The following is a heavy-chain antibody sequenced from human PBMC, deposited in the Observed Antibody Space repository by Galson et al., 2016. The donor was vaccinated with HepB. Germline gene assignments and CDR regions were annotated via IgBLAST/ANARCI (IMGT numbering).Heavy chain of an antibody. V-gene: IGHV3-53*01. D-gene: IGHD3-22*01. J-gene: IGHJ4*02. CDR1: GFNVRSNY. CDR2: IYSGGAT. CDR3: AKNLDSGWHFPFDY. Sequence: SLRLSCAGSGFNVRSNYMSWVRQAPGKGLEWVSVIYSGGATSYADSVKGRFTMSRDTSNNTVFLQMNSLRTEDTAVYYCAKNLDSGWHFPFDYWGQGILVTVSS.